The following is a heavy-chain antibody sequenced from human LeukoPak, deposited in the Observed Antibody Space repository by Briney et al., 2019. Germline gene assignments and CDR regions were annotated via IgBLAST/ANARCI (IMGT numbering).Heavy chain of an antibody. J-gene: IGHJ6*02. CDR1: GYTFTSYG. CDR3: ARDSYSSSWYRHYYYGMDV. Sequence: ASVKVSCKASGYTFTSYGIIWVRQAPGQGLEWMGWISAYNGNTNYAQKLQGRVTMTTDTSTSTAYMELRSLRSDDTAVYYCARDSYSSSWYRHYYYGMDVWGQGTTVTVSS. CDR2: ISAYNGNT. V-gene: IGHV1-18*01. D-gene: IGHD6-13*01.